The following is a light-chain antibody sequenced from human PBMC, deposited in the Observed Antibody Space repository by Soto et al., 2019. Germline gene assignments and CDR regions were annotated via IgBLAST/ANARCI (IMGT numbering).Light chain of an antibody. CDR3: LQHNSYPIT. Sequence: DTQMTQSPSSLSASVGDRVTITCRASQAIRTDLAWYQQKPGKAPKRLIYLASNLQSGVPSRFSGSGSGTEFTLTISSLQPADFGTYFCLQHNSYPITFGPGTKVEIK. CDR1: QAIRTD. J-gene: IGKJ3*01. CDR2: LAS. V-gene: IGKV1-17*01.